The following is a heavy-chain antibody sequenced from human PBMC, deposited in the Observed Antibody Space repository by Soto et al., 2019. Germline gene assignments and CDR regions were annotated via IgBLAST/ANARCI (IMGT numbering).Heavy chain of an antibody. CDR1: GYTFTNYY. Sequence: ASVKVSCRASGYTFTNYYMHWVRQAPGQGLEWMGIINPSGGSTSYAQKFQGRVNMTRDTSTSTVYMEVSSLKSEDTAVYYCATTGYSNYNWFDPWGQGTLVTVSS. D-gene: IGHD4-4*01. V-gene: IGHV1-46*03. CDR2: INPSGGST. J-gene: IGHJ5*02. CDR3: ATTGYSNYNWFDP.